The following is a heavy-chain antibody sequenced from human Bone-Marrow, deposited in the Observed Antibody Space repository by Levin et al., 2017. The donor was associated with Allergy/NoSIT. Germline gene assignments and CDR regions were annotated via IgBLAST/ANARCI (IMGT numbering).Heavy chain of an antibody. CDR3: ARDINRPISLDRDMSA. Sequence: RGESLKISCKASGGTFTTSSLCWVRQAPGHGLEWMGGIIPVFRTTNYAQKFQDRVTINADESTSTVYMELSSLTSEDTAIYYCARDINRPISLDRDMSAWGAGTLVTVSS. CDR2: IIPVFRTT. J-gene: IGHJ5*02. CDR1: GGTFTTSS. V-gene: IGHV1-69*01. D-gene: IGHD5-18*01.